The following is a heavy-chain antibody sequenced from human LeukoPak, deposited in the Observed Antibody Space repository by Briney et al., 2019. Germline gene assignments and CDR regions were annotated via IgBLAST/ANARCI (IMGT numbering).Heavy chain of an antibody. CDR1: GYTFTSYY. V-gene: IGHV1-46*01. CDR3: ARHHNGIAAAGRGNWFDP. CDR2: INPSGGST. D-gene: IGHD6-13*01. Sequence: GASVKVSCKASGYTFTSYYMHWVRQAPGQGLEWMGIINPSGGSTSYAQKFQGRVTMTTDTSTSTAYMELRSLRSDDTAVYYCARHHNGIAAAGRGNWFDPWGQGTLVTVSS. J-gene: IGHJ5*02.